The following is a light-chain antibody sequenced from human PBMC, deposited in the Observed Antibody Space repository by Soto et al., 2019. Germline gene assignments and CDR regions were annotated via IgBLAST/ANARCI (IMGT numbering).Light chain of an antibody. Sequence: DIQMTQSPATLSASVGDRVTISCRASQTISKWLAWYQQKPGKAPKLLIYDASSLETGVPSRFSGSGSGTEFTITISRLQPDDFATYYFQQYQRFGTFGQGTKVEVK. V-gene: IGKV1-5*01. J-gene: IGKJ1*01. CDR2: DAS. CDR1: QTISKW. CDR3: QQYQRFGT.